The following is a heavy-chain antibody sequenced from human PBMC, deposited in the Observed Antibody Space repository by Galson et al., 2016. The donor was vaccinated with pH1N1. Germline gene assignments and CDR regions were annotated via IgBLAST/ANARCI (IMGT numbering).Heavy chain of an antibody. V-gene: IGHV3-23*01. D-gene: IGHD2/OR15-2a*01. CDR1: GSTFSSYA. Sequence: SLRLSCAASGSTFSSYAMRWVRQAPGKGLEWVSAISGSGGSTYYADSVKGRFTISRDNSKNTLYLQMNSLRAEDTAVYYCAKTLTHDEIYDAFDIWGQGTMVTVSS. CDR2: ISGSGGST. CDR3: AKTLTHDEIYDAFDI. J-gene: IGHJ3*02.